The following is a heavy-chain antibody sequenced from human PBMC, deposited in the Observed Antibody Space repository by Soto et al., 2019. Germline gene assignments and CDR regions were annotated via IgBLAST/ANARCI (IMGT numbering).Heavy chain of an antibody. CDR3: ARNVFGSATTSFDH. Sequence: SETLSLTCTVSGGSISSSSNFWGCIRQPPGKGLEWIGSIFYSGTTYYNPSLKSRVAISVDTSKNQFSLKLRSVTAADSAVYYCARNVFGSATTSFDHWGQGTLVTVSS. D-gene: IGHD6-19*01. V-gene: IGHV4-39*01. CDR2: IFYSGTT. J-gene: IGHJ4*02. CDR1: GGSISSSSNF.